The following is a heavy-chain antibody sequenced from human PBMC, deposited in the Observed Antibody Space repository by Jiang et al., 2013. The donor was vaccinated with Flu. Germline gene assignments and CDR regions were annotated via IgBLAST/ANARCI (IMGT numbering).Heavy chain of an antibody. D-gene: IGHD4-17*01. CDR2: TYYRSKWYN. CDR3: AREGLMTTVTKGIYYYYGMDV. CDR1: VSSNSAA. V-gene: IGHV6-1*01. J-gene: IGHJ6*02. Sequence: VSSNSAAWNWIRQSPSRGLEWLGRTYYRSKWYNDYAVSVKSRITINPDTSKNQFSLQLNSVTPEDTAVYYCAREGLMTTVTKGIYYYYGMDVWGQGTTVTVSS.